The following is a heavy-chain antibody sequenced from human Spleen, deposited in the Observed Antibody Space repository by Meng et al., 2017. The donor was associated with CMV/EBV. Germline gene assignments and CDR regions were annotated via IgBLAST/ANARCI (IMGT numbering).Heavy chain of an antibody. D-gene: IGHD1-14*01. J-gene: IGHJ5*02. CDR3: ARAEYYNWFDP. CDR2: IYYSGNI. V-gene: IGHV4-30-4*01. CDR1: GGSMSSGDYF. Sequence: QWLVQASGPGLVKPSQTLSLTCTVSGGSMSSGDYFWNWIRQPPGKGLEWIGYIYYSGNIYYNPSLKSRVTISIDTSKNQFSLKLSSVTAADTAVYYCARAEYYNWFDPWGQGTLVTVSS.